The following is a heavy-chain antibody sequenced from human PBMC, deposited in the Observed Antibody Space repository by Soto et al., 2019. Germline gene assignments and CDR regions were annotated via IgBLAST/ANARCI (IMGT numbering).Heavy chain of an antibody. CDR3: ARDPRPPSGWLGFWEYGMDV. CDR2: VNPDNGGT. Sequence: QVHLVQSGAEVKKPGASVKVSCKASGYTFTGNYIHWVRQAPGQGLEWMGWVNPDNGGTTSAQKFQGRVTMTRDPSVPTASMELTRLTSDDTAVYYCARDPRPPSGWLGFWEYGMDVWGQGTTVTVSS. D-gene: IGHD3-3*01. J-gene: IGHJ6*02. V-gene: IGHV1-2*02. CDR1: GYTFTGNY.